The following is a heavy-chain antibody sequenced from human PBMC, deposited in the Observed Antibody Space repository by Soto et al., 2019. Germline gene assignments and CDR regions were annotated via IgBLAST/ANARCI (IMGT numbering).Heavy chain of an antibody. CDR2: ISAYNGNT. CDR1: GYTFTSYG. Sequence: QVQLVQSGAEVKKPGASVKVSCKASGYTFTSYGIIWVRQAPGQGLEWMGWISAYNGNTNYAQKLQGRVTMTTDTSTSTAYMELRSLRSDDTAVYYCARVILGELSLYPIADYWGQGTLVTVSS. J-gene: IGHJ4*02. D-gene: IGHD3-16*02. CDR3: ARVILGELSLYPIADY. V-gene: IGHV1-18*01.